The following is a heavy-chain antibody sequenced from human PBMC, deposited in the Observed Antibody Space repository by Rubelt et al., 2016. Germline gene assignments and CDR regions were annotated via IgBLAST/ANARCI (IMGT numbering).Heavy chain of an antibody. Sequence: GGSISSYYWSWIRQPPGKGLEWIGYSSYSGSTYYNPALKSRVTISVDTSKNQFSLELTSVTAADTAVYYCARHLVGIAAAGKGYYFDSWGQGSLVTVSS. CDR2: SSYSGST. D-gene: IGHD6-13*01. V-gene: IGHV4-59*08. CDR3: ARHLVGIAAAGKGYYFDS. CDR1: GGSISSYY. J-gene: IGHJ4*02.